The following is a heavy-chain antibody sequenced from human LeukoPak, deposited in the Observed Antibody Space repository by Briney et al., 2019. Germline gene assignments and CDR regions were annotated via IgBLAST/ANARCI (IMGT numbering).Heavy chain of an antibody. Sequence: GRSLRLSCAASGFTFSSYGMHWVRQAPGKGLEWVAVISYDGSNKYYADSVKGRFAISRDNSKNTLYLQMNTLRAEDTAVYYCANRYGSGSYFPLDYWGQGTLVTVSS. CDR1: GFTFSSYG. CDR3: ANRYGSGSYFPLDY. V-gene: IGHV3-30*18. D-gene: IGHD3-10*01. CDR2: ISYDGSNK. J-gene: IGHJ4*02.